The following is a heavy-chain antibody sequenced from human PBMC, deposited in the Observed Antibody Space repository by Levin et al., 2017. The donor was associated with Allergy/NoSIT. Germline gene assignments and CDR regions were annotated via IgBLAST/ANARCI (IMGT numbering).Heavy chain of an antibody. CDR1: GGAFSRYT. J-gene: IGHJ4*02. D-gene: IGHD2-2*01. CDR3: AYSLGGGLCSSTSCPPADY. CDR2: IIPILGVT. Sequence: ASVKVSCKASGGAFSRYTISWVRQAPRQGLEWMGRIIPILGVTNYAQKLQGRVTITADKSTSPAYMELSSLRSDDTAVYYCAYSLGGGLCSSTSCPPADYWGQGTLVTVSS. V-gene: IGHV1-69*02.